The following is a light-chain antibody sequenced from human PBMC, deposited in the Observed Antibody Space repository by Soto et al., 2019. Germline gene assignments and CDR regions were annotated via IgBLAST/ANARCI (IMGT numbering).Light chain of an antibody. CDR2: GTT. CDR1: QTVSGSY. J-gene: IGKJ4*01. V-gene: IGKV3-20*01. CDR3: QQHGSSPPT. Sequence: EIVLTQSPGTVSLSPGETASLSRRASQTVSGSYLAWYQQKPGQAPRHLIYGTTSRATGVPDRFSGGGSGTAFTLTISGLEPEDFALYNCQQHGSSPPTFGGGTKVEIK.